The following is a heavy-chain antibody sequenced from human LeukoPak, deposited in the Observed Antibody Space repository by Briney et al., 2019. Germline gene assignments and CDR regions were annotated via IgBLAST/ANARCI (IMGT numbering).Heavy chain of an antibody. Sequence: SSETLSLTCTVSGGSISSGGYYWSWIRQHPGKGLEWIGYIYYSGSTYYNPSLKSRVTISVDTSKNQFSLKLSSVTAADTAVYYCARDRNLGESYFDYWGQGTLVTVSS. D-gene: IGHD3-10*01. CDR2: IYYSGST. J-gene: IGHJ4*02. CDR3: ARDRNLGESYFDY. CDR1: GGSISSGGYY. V-gene: IGHV4-31*03.